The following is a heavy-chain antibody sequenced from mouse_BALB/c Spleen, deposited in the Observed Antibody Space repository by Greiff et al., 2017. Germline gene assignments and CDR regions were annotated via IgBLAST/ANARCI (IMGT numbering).Heavy chain of an antibody. D-gene: IGHD1-1*01. CDR1: GFTFSSYA. J-gene: IGHJ2*01. Sequence: EVQVVESGGGLVKPGGSLKLSCAASGFTFSSYAMSWVRQTPEKRLEWDATISSGGSYTYYPDSVKGRFTISRDNAKNTLYLQMSSLRSEDTAMYYCARHYYGSFDYWGQGTTLTVSS. CDR2: ISSGGSYT. V-gene: IGHV5-9-3*01. CDR3: ARHYYGSFDY.